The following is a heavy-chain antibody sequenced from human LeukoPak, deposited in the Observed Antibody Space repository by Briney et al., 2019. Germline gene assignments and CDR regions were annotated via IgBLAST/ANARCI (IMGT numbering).Heavy chain of an antibody. CDR3: ARGRGSSPAYYYYYYGMDV. D-gene: IGHD6-13*01. Sequence: KPSETLSLTCAVYGGSFSGYYWSWIRQPPGKGLEWIGEINHSGSTNYNPSLKSRVTISVDTSKNQFSLELSSVTAADTAVYYCARGRGSSPAYYYYYYGMDVWGQGTTVTVSS. V-gene: IGHV4-34*01. J-gene: IGHJ6*02. CDR1: GGSFSGYY. CDR2: INHSGST.